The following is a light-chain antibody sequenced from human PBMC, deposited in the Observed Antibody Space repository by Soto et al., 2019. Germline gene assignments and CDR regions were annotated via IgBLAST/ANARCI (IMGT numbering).Light chain of an antibody. CDR2: GAS. CDR1: QSVSSN. CDR3: QHYNNWPPWT. J-gene: IGKJ1*01. V-gene: IGKV3-15*01. Sequence: EIVKTQSPATLSVSPGERATFSCRASQSVSSNLAWYQQKPGQAPRLLIYGASIRATGIPARFSGSGSGTEFTLTISSLQSEDFAVYYCQHYNNWPPWTFGQGTMV.